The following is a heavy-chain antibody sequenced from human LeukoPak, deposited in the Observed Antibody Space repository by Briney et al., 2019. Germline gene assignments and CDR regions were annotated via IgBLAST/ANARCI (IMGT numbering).Heavy chain of an antibody. Sequence: PGGSLRLSCAASGFTFSSYSMNWVRQAPGKGLEWVSYISGSSSTIYYADSVKGRFTISRDNAKNSLYLQMNSLRAEDTAVYYCARQYYYDSSGSSPFDYWGQGTLVTVSS. D-gene: IGHD3-22*01. J-gene: IGHJ4*02. V-gene: IGHV3-48*01. CDR1: GFTFSSYS. CDR2: ISGSSSTI. CDR3: ARQYYYDSSGSSPFDY.